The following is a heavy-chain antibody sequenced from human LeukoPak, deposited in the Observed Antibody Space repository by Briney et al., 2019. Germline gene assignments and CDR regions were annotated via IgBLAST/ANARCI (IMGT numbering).Heavy chain of an antibody. J-gene: IGHJ4*02. CDR3: ASQGVRAARPLDY. Sequence: TSETLSLTCTVSGGSISSGDYYWSWIRQPPGKGLEWIGYIYYSGSTYYNPSLKSRVTISVDTSKNQFSLKLSSVTAADTAVYYCASQGVRAARPLDYWGQGTLVTVSS. V-gene: IGHV4-30-4*08. D-gene: IGHD6-6*01. CDR1: GGSISSGDYY. CDR2: IYYSGST.